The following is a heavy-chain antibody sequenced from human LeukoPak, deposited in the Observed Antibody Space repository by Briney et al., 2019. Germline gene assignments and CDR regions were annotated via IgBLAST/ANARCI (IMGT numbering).Heavy chain of an antibody. CDR3: ATGLRITMIVVAQGGAFDI. CDR2: IYYSGST. CDR1: GGSISSYY. D-gene: IGHD3-22*01. V-gene: IGHV4-59*01. J-gene: IGHJ3*02. Sequence: SETLSLTCTVSGGSISSYYWSWIRQPPGKGLEWIGYIYYSGSTNYNPSLKSRVTISVDTSKNQFSLKLSSVTAEDTAVYYCATGLRITMIVVAQGGAFDIWGQGTMVTVSS.